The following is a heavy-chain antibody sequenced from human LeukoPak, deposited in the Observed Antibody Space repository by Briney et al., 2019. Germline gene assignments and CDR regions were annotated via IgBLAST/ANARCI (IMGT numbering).Heavy chain of an antibody. V-gene: IGHV4-34*01. CDR3: ARGDRGVSAARPFKPGNWFDP. CDR1: GGSFSDYY. Sequence: SETLSLTCAVYGGSFSDYYWSWIRQPPGMGLEYIGEINHRGNTNYNPSLKSRFTISADMSKNQFSLNLSPVTAADTAVYYCARGDRGVSAARPFKPGNWFDPWGQGTLVTVSP. J-gene: IGHJ5*02. CDR2: INHRGNT. D-gene: IGHD3-10*01.